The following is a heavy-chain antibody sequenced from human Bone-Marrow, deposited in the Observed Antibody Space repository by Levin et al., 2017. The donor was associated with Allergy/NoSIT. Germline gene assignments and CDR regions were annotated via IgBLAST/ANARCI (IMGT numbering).Heavy chain of an antibody. V-gene: IGHV3-7*01. D-gene: IGHD2-2*01. CDR2: IKQDGSEK. CDR3: ARVSEYQLLCVAGCWYWFDP. CDR1: GFTFSSYW. Sequence: GGSLRLSCAASGFTFSSYWMSWVRQAPGKGLEWVANIKQDGSEKYYVDSVKGRFTISRDNAKNSLYLQMNSLRAEDTAVYYCARVSEYQLLCVAGCWYWFDPWGQGTLVTVSS. J-gene: IGHJ5*02.